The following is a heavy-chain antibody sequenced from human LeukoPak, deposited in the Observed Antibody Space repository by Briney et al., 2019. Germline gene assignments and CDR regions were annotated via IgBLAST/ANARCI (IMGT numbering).Heavy chain of an antibody. CDR3: ARHKGGGAAAKNWFDP. V-gene: IGHV4-59*08. CDR2: IYYSGST. J-gene: IGHJ5*02. D-gene: IGHD6-13*01. CDR1: GGSISSYY. Sequence: KLSETLSLTCTVSGGSISSYYWSWIRQPPGKGLEWIGYIYYSGSTNYNPSLKSRVTISVDTSKNQFSLKLSSVTAADTAVYYCARHKGGGAAAKNWFDPWGQGTLVTVSS.